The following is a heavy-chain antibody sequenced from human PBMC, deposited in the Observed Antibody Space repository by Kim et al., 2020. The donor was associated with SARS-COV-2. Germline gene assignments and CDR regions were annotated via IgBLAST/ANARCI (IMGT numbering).Heavy chain of an antibody. CDR2: INPNSGGT. D-gene: IGHD5-12*01. Sequence: ASVKVSCKASGYTFTGFYLHWVRQAPGRGPEWVGWINPNSGGTRYAQKFQGRVTMTRDTSISTAYMEMSSLRLDDTAVYYCAKARDYFYYMDVWGQGTTV. V-gene: IGHV1-2*02. CDR3: AKARDYFYYMDV. J-gene: IGHJ6*03. CDR1: GYTFTGFY.